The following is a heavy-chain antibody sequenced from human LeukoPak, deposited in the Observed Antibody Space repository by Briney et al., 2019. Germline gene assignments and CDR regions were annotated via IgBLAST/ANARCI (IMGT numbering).Heavy chain of an antibody. D-gene: IGHD6-13*01. CDR1: GFTFSSYA. Sequence: GGSLRLSCAASGFTFSSYAMSWVRQAPGKGLEWVSVIYSGGSTYYADSVKGRFTISRDNSKNTLYLQMNSLRAEDTAVYYCAREGQQLVNDYWGQGTLVTVSS. CDR3: AREGQQLVNDY. CDR2: IYSGGST. V-gene: IGHV3-66*01. J-gene: IGHJ4*02.